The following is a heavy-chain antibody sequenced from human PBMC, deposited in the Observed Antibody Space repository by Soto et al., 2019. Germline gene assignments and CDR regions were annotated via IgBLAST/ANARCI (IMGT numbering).Heavy chain of an antibody. Sequence: SRTLSLTCAITGDSVSSNSAGWSWVRQSPSRGLEWLGRTYYWCKWYYEYAVSVRGRITINPDTSKNQYSLQLNSVTPEDMAVYFCAREEKYNWSIFDYWGQGTLVTFSS. V-gene: IGHV6-1*01. J-gene: IGHJ4*01. D-gene: IGHD1-20*01. CDR2: TYYWCKWYY. CDR3: AREEKYNWSIFDY. CDR1: GDSVSSNSAG.